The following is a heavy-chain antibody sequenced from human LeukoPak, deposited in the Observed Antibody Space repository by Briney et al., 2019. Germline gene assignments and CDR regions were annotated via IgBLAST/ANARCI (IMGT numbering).Heavy chain of an antibody. CDR3: ARMILLLGDVLTVPPRGFDY. V-gene: IGHV1-18*01. Sequence: GASVKVSCTASGYTFTTYGISWVRQAPGQGLEWLGRISVYNGNTNYAQKLQGRVTMTTDTSTSTAYMELRSLRSDDTAVYYCARMILLLGDVLTVPPRGFDYLGKGTLVTVSS. CDR1: GYTFTTYG. J-gene: IGHJ4*02. D-gene: IGHD3-9*01. CDR2: ISVYNGNT.